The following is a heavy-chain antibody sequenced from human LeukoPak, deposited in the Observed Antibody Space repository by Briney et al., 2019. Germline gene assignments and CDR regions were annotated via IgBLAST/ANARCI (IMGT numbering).Heavy chain of an antibody. CDR2: TGLNSVNT. V-gene: IGHV3-23*01. J-gene: IGHJ4*02. D-gene: IGHD5-24*01. CDR1: GFTFSRHA. Sequence: GGSLRLSCAASGFTFSRHAMRWVRQAPGKGLEWVSTTGLNSVNTLCAESVQGRFSISRDNSKNTLDLQRDNLRVDDTAVYYCAKGDDIGKHPTRAYYFDTWGQGTLVTVSS. CDR3: AKGDDIGKHPTRAYYFDT.